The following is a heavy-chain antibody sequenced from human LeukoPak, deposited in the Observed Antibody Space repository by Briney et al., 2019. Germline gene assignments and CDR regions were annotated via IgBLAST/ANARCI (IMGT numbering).Heavy chain of an antibody. D-gene: IGHD3-3*01. Sequence: GGSLRLSRAASGFTFSSYEMNWVRQPPGKGLEWVSYISSSGRTIYYADSVKGRFTISRDNAKNTLYLQMNRLRAEGTAVYYCARDLRDFWSGYYTGIDQGGGGTLVTVSS. CDR1: GFTFSSYE. J-gene: IGHJ4*02. CDR2: ISSSGRTI. V-gene: IGHV3-48*03. CDR3: ARDLRDFWSGYYTGIDQ.